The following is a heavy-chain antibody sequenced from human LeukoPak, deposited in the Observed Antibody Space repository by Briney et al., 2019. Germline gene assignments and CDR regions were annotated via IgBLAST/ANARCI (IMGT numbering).Heavy chain of an antibody. D-gene: IGHD1-26*01. CDR3: DSGSKAS. Sequence: GGSLRLSCAASGFTLSSYTMNWVRQPPGKGLEWVSNIGTSSTTIYYADSVKGRFTISRDNAKNSLYLQMNSLRVEDTAFYYCDSGSKASWGRGTLVIVSS. CDR1: GFTLSSYT. V-gene: IGHV3-48*01. J-gene: IGHJ4*02. CDR2: IGTSSTTI.